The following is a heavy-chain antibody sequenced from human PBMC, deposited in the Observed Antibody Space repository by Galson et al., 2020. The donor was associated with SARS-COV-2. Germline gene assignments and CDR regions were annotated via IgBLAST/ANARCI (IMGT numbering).Heavy chain of an antibody. CDR2: FDPEDGET. CDR1: GYTLTELS. Sequence: GESLKISCKVSGYTLTELSMHWVRQAPGKGLEWMGGFDPEDGETIYAQKFQGRVTMTEDTSTDTAYMELSSLRSEDTAVYYCATDRGYGDYESRNYYYYYGMDVWGQGTTVTVSS. J-gene: IGHJ6*02. CDR3: ATDRGYGDYESRNYYYYYGMDV. D-gene: IGHD4-17*01. V-gene: IGHV1-24*01.